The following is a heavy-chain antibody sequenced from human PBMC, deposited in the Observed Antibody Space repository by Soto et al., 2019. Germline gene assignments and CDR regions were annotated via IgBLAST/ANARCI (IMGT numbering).Heavy chain of an antibody. Sequence: ASVKVSCKASGYTFTSYYMHWVRQAPGQGLEWMGIINPSGGSTSYAQKFQGRVTMTRDTSTSTVYMELSGLRSEDTAVYYCASRGGEGYDFWSGYYTGLDYYYYGMDVWGQGTTVTVSS. CDR3: ASRGGEGYDFWSGYYTGLDYYYYGMDV. V-gene: IGHV1-46*01. J-gene: IGHJ6*02. CDR1: GYTFTSYY. CDR2: INPSGGST. D-gene: IGHD3-3*01.